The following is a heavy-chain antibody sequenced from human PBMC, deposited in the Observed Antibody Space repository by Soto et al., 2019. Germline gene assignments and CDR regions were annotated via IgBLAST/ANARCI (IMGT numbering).Heavy chain of an antibody. Sequence: QVQLVQSGAEVKKPGASVKVSCKASGYTFTGYYIHWVRQATGQGLEWMGWMNPNSGNTGYAQKFQGRVTMTRNTSISTAYMELSSLRSEDTAVYYCARVIAAAGTYYFDYWGQGTLVTVSS. V-gene: IGHV1-8*02. CDR1: GYTFTGYY. J-gene: IGHJ4*02. CDR2: MNPNSGNT. CDR3: ARVIAAAGTYYFDY. D-gene: IGHD6-13*01.